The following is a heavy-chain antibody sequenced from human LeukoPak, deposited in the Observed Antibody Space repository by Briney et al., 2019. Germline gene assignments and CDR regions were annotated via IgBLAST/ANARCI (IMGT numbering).Heavy chain of an antibody. CDR3: ARHVKSGSSGGNFDY. V-gene: IGHV4-61*02. Sequence: SQTLSLTCTVSGGSISSGSYYWSWIRQPAGKGLEWIGRIYTSGSTNYNPSLKSRVTISVDMSKNQFSLKLSSVTAADTAVYYCARHVKSGSSGGNFDYWGQGTLVTVSS. CDR2: IYTSGST. D-gene: IGHD1-26*01. CDR1: GGSISSGSYY. J-gene: IGHJ4*02.